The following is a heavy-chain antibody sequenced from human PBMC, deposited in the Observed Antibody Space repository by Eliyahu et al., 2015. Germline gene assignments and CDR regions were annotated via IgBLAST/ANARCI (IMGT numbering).Heavy chain of an antibody. V-gene: IGHV3-9*01. CDR2: ISWNSGSI. D-gene: IGHD1-26*01. Sequence: EVQLVESGGGLVQPGRSLRLSCPASGFXFDDYAMHRGPEPPGKGLGWVSGISWNSGSIGYADSVKDRFTISRDNAKNSLYLQMNSLRAEDTALYYCAKDIRPRENAFDIWGQGTMVTVSS. J-gene: IGHJ3*02. CDR1: GFXFDDYA. CDR3: AKDIRPRENAFDI.